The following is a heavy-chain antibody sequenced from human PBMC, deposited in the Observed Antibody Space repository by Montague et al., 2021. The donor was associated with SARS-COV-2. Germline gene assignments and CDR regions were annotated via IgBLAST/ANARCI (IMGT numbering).Heavy chain of an antibody. J-gene: IGHJ3*02. Sequence: SVKVSCKASGYTFTGYYIHWVRQAPGQGLGWMGWINPNSGGTNYAQKFQGWVTMTRGTSISTAYLELSRLRSDNTAVYYCARDRGIVEAPPDAFDIWGQGTMVTVSS. CDR2: INPNSGGT. D-gene: IGHD1-26*01. CDR3: ARDRGIVEAPPDAFDI. CDR1: GYTFTGYY. V-gene: IGHV1-2*04.